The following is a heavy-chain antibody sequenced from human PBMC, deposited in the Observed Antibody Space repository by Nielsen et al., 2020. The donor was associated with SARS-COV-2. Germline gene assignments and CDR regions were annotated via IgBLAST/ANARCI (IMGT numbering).Heavy chain of an antibody. CDR2: IYSGGSST. CDR3: AKVDDYYGMDV. CDR1: GFTFDDYA. J-gene: IGHJ6*02. D-gene: IGHD3-9*01. Sequence: GSLRLSCAASGFTFDDYAMHWVRQAPGKGLEWVSVIYSGGSSTYYADSVKGRFTISRDNSKNTLYMQMNSLRAEDTAVYYCAKVDDYYGMDVWGQGTTVTVSS. V-gene: IGHV3-23*03.